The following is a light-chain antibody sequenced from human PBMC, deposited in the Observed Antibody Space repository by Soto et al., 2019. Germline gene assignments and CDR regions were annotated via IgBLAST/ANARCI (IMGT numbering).Light chain of an antibody. V-gene: IGKV1-33*01. CDR1: QDISNY. J-gene: IGKJ4*01. Sequence: DIQMTQSPSSLSASVGDRVTITCQASQDISNYLNWYQQKPGKAPKLLIYDASNLETGVPSRFSGSGVGTDFTFTISSLQPEDIATYYCQQYDNFLTFGGGTKVEIK. CDR2: DAS. CDR3: QQYDNFLT.